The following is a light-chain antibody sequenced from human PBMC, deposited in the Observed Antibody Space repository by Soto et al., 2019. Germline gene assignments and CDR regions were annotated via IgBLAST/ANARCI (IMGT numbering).Light chain of an antibody. CDR2: SND. Sequence: QAVVTQPPSASGTPGQRVTISCSGTTSNIGSNTVSWYQHLPGTAPKLLIYSNDQRPSGVPDRFSGSKSGNTATLTITRVEAGDGADYFCQVWDSGSNHVVFGGGTKLTVL. J-gene: IGLJ2*01. V-gene: IGLV1-44*01. CDR1: TSNIGSNT. CDR3: QVWDSGSNHVV.